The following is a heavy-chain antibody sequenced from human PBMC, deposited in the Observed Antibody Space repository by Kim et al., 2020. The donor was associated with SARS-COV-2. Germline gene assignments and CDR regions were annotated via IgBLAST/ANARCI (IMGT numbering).Heavy chain of an antibody. CDR1: GYSFTSYW. Sequence: GESLKISCKGSGYSFTSYWIGWVRQMPGKGLEWMGIIYPGDSDTRYSPSFQGQVTISADKSISTAYLQWSSLKASDTAMYYCARHPNSYAMGPDYYYYGMDVWGQGTTVTVSS. D-gene: IGHD5-18*01. J-gene: IGHJ6*02. CDR2: IYPGDSDT. CDR3: ARHPNSYAMGPDYYYYGMDV. V-gene: IGHV5-51*01.